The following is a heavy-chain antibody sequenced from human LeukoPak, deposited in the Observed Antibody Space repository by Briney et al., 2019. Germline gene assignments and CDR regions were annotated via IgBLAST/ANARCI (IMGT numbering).Heavy chain of an antibody. J-gene: IGHJ6*02. D-gene: IGHD5-12*01. CDR3: ARVDGLRRGMDV. Sequence: GGSLRLSCAASGFTFSSYSMNWVRQAPGKGLEWVSSISSSSSYIYYADSVKGRFTISRDNAKNSLYLQMNSLRAEDTAVYYCARVDGLRRGMDVWGQGTTVTVSS. CDR1: GFTFSSYS. CDR2: ISSSSSYI. V-gene: IGHV3-21*01.